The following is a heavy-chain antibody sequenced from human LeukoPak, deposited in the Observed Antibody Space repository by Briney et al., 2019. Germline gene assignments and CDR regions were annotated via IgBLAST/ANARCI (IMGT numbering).Heavy chain of an antibody. D-gene: IGHD3-22*01. Sequence: AGKVSCKASGRTFSIYAISWVRQAPGQGLEWMGGIIIIVGTANYAQKFQGRGTIAADESTSTAYMELSCLRSEDTAVYYCARASSYDSSGYYWGLSDYWGQGTLVTV. J-gene: IGHJ4*02. CDR3: ARASSYDSSGYYWGLSDY. CDR2: IIIIVGTA. V-gene: IGHV1-69*01. CDR1: GRTFSIYA.